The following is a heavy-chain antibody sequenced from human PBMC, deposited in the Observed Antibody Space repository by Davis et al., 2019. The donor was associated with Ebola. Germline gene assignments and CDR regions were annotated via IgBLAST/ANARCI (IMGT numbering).Heavy chain of an antibody. Sequence: SETLSLTCAVYGGSFSGYYWSWIRQPPGKGLEWIGEINHSGSTKYNPSLKSRVTISVDTSKNQFSLKLSSVTAADTAVYYCARAAYYDFWSGYSRIPHFDYWGQGTLVTVSS. CDR2: INHSGST. V-gene: IGHV4-34*01. D-gene: IGHD3-3*01. CDR3: ARAAYYDFWSGYSRIPHFDY. CDR1: GGSFSGYY. J-gene: IGHJ4*02.